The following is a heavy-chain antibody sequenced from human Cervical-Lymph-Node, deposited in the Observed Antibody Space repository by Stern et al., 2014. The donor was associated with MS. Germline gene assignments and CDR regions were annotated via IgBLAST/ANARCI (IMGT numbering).Heavy chain of an antibody. CDR3: ARSDRLWGSFDY. CDR1: GASISTVGYY. V-gene: IGHV4-31*03. J-gene: IGHJ4*02. CDR2: ISYIGST. Sequence: QVQLVESGPGLVKPSQTLSLTCTVSGASISTVGYYWSWIRQPPGKGLEWIAYISYIGSTYYNPSLKSRVSISADTSKNQFSLNLTSVTAADTALYYCARSDRLWGSFDYWGQGTLVAVSS. D-gene: IGHD3-16*01.